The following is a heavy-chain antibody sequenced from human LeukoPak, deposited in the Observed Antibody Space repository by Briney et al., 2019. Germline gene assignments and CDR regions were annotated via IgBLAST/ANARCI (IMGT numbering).Heavy chain of an antibody. CDR3: AREGRDGYGWFDP. D-gene: IGHD5-24*01. CDR2: IYYSGST. J-gene: IGHJ5*02. Sequence: PSETLSLTCTVSGGSISSYYWSWIRQPPGKGLEWIGYIYYSGSTNYNPSLKSRVTISVDTSKNQFSLKLSSVTAADTAVYYCAREGRDGYGWFDPWGQGTLVTVSS. CDR1: GGSISSYY. V-gene: IGHV4-59*01.